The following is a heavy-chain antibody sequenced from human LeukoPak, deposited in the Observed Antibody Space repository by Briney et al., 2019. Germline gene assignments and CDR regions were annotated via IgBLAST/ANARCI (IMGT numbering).Heavy chain of an antibody. D-gene: IGHD5-18*01. CDR2: IYYSGST. J-gene: IGHJ4*02. CDR1: GGSISSSSYS. CDR3: ARQVYSFGYYYFDY. V-gene: IGHV4-39*01. Sequence: SETLSLTCTVSGGSISSSSYSWGWIRQPPGKGLEWIGSIYYSGSTYYNPSLKSRVTISVDMSKNQFSLRLSPVTAADTAVYYCARQVYSFGYYYFDYWGQGTLVTVSS.